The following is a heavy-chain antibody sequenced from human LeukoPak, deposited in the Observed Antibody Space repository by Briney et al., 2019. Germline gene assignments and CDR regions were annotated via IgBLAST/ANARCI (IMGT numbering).Heavy chain of an antibody. V-gene: IGHV3-48*01. D-gene: IGHD3-22*01. CDR1: GFTFRSYS. CDR3: ARSRTFYYDTNWFDP. CDR2: ISSSSSAI. Sequence: PGGSLRLSCAASGFTFRSYSMNWVRQAPGKGLEWVSYISSSSSAIYYADSVKGRFTISRDNAKNSLYLQMSSLRAEDTAIYYCARSRTFYYDTNWFDPWGQGTLVTVSS. J-gene: IGHJ5*02.